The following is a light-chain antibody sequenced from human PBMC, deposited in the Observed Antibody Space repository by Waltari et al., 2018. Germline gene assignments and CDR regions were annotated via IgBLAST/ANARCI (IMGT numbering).Light chain of an antibody. Sequence: DIQMTQSPSTLSASVGDRVTITCRASQTVSGWLDWYQQRPGEAPKLLIYEASNLHSGVPSRFSGRGFGTEFTLTISSLQPDDFATYYCQQYTTYSRTFGQGTKVEI. J-gene: IGKJ1*01. CDR2: EAS. CDR3: QQYTTYSRT. CDR1: QTVSGW. V-gene: IGKV1-5*03.